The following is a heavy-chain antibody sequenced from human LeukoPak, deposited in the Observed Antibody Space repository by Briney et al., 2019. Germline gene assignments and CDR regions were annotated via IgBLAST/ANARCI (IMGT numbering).Heavy chain of an antibody. CDR1: GYSISSGYY. J-gene: IGHJ4*02. CDR3: ARHPMYYDFWSGYYGGYYFDY. D-gene: IGHD3-3*01. Sequence: SETLSLTCAVSGYSISSGYYWGWTRQPPGKGLEWIGRIYHSGSTYYNPSRKSRVTISVDTSKTQFALKLSSVTAADTAVYYCARHPMYYDFWSGYYGGYYFDYWGQGTLVTVSS. V-gene: IGHV4-38-2*01. CDR2: IYHSGST.